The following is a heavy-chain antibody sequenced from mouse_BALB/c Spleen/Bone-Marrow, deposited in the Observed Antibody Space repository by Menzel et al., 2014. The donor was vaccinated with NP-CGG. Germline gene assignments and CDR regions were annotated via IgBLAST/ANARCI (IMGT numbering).Heavy chain of an antibody. Sequence: QVQLKESGPGLVAPSQSRSITCTVSGFSLTNYGVHWVRQPPGKGLEWLGVIWAGGSTNYNSALMSRLSISKDNSKSQVFLKMISLQTDDTAMYYCARVTSSAVGAMDYWGQGTSVTVSS. D-gene: IGHD3-2*02. V-gene: IGHV2-9*02. CDR1: GFSLTNYG. CDR3: ARVTSSAVGAMDY. J-gene: IGHJ4*01. CDR2: IWAGGST.